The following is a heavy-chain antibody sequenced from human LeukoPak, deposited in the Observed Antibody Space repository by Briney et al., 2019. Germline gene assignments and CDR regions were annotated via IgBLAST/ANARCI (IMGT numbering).Heavy chain of an antibody. Sequence: GGSLRLSCAASGFTVSSNYMNWVRQAPGKGLEWVAVISYDGSNKYYADSVKGRFTISRDNSKNTLYLQMNSLRAEDTAVYYCARDQADSSLDYWGQGTLVTVSS. CDR2: ISYDGSNK. CDR3: ARDQADSSLDY. J-gene: IGHJ4*02. V-gene: IGHV3-30-3*01. CDR1: GFTVSSNY. D-gene: IGHD6-13*01.